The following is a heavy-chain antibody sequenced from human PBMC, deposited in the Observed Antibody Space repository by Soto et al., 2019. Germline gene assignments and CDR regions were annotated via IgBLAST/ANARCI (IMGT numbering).Heavy chain of an antibody. CDR2: IVVGSGNT. D-gene: IGHD6-19*01. Sequence: SVKVACTASGFTFTSSAVQWVRQARGQRLEWIGWIVVGSGNTNYAQKFQERVTITRDMYTSTAYMALSSLRSEDTAVYYCAADSKWAEMVAGYYYYYGMDGWGQGTKVTVCS. V-gene: IGHV1-58*01. J-gene: IGHJ6*02. CDR1: GFTFTSSA. CDR3: AADSKWAEMVAGYYYYYGMDG.